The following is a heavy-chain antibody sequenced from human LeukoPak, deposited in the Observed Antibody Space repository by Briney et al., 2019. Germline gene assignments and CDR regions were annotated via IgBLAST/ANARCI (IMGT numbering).Heavy chain of an antibody. CDR2: ISSSSSYI. D-gene: IGHD2-2*01. Sequence: GGSLRLSCAASGFTFSSYSMNWVRQAPGKGLEWVSSISSSSSYIYYADSVKGRFTISRDNAKNSLYLQMNSLGAEDTAVYYCARVLDIVVVPAAISDYWGQGTLVTVSS. J-gene: IGHJ4*02. CDR3: ARVLDIVVVPAAISDY. CDR1: GFTFSSYS. V-gene: IGHV3-21*01.